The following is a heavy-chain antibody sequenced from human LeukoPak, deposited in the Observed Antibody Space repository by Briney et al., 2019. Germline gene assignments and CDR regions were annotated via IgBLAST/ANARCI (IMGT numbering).Heavy chain of an antibody. J-gene: IGHJ4*02. Sequence: SETLSLTCTVSGGSIRNYYWSWIRQPPGKGLEWLGYINYSGRTNYNPSLKSRVTMSVDTSMTQFSLRLSSVTAADTAIYYCARHVFTYGEPFDSWGQGTLITVSS. CDR1: GGSIRNYY. CDR2: INYSGRT. D-gene: IGHD3-10*01. V-gene: IGHV4-59*08. CDR3: ARHVFTYGEPFDS.